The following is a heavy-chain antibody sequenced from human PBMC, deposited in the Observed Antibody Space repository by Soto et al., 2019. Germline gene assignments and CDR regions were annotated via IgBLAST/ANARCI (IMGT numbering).Heavy chain of an antibody. Sequence: QLQLQESGPGLVKPSETLSLTCTVSGGSISSSSYYWGWIRQPPGKGLEWIGSIYYSGSTYYNPSLKSRVTISVDTSKNQFSLKLSSVTAADTAVYYCARRGYCSGGSCYPGPFDYWGQGTLVTVSS. CDR1: GGSISSSSYY. J-gene: IGHJ4*02. D-gene: IGHD2-15*01. V-gene: IGHV4-39*01. CDR3: ARRGYCSGGSCYPGPFDY. CDR2: IYYSGST.